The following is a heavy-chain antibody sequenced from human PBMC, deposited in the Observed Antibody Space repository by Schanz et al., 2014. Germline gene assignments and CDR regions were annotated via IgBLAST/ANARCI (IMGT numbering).Heavy chain of an antibody. CDR2: ISYDGNNE. J-gene: IGHJ6*02. V-gene: IGHV3-30*03. CDR3: ARAQGVIRLYYGVDV. D-gene: IGHD3-10*01. CDR1: GFTFSSYG. Sequence: VQLVESGGGVVQPGRSRRLSCEASGFTFSSYGMHWVRQAPGKGLEWVAVISYDGNNEDYADSVKGRFSISRDNSQNTLYLQMNSLRSDDAAVYYCARAQGVIRLYYGVDVWGQGTTVTVSS.